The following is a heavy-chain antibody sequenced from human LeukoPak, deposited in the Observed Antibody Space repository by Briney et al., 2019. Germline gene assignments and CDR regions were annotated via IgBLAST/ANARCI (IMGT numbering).Heavy chain of an antibody. D-gene: IGHD3-22*01. Sequence: SETLSLTCAVSGYSISSGYYWGWIRQPPGKGLEWIGSIYHSGSTYYNPSLKSRVTISVDTSKNQFSLKLSSVTAADTAVYYCARWDSSGDYWGQGTLVTVSS. CDR3: ARWDSSGDY. CDR1: GYSISSGYY. V-gene: IGHV4-38-2*01. J-gene: IGHJ4*02. CDR2: IYHSGST.